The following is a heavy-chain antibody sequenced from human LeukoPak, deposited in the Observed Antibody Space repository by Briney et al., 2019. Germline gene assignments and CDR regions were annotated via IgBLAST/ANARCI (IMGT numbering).Heavy chain of an antibody. CDR2: IIPLFGEK. Sequence: SVTVSCTASGGSLRDYAVIWVRQAPGQGPEWMGGIIPLFGEKNNAQKFQGRVTITADVSTSTAYMELSSLTSEDTAVYYCAGKSCSGTDCYAVYYFDHWGQGSLVTVYS. D-gene: IGHD2-2*01. CDR3: AGKSCSGTDCYAVYYFDH. V-gene: IGHV1-69*01. J-gene: IGHJ4*02. CDR1: GGSLRDYA.